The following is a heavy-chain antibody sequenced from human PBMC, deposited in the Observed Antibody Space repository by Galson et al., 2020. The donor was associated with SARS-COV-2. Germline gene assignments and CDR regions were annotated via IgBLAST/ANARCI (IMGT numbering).Heavy chain of an antibody. CDR3: VKDPWEADYYYDYEGVAS. CDR2: IYYRGGT. CDR1: GGSVSSGSYY. Sequence: SETLSLTCTVSGGSVSSGSYYCSWIRQPPGKGLEWIGYIYYRGGTTYNPSLKHRVTISVDTSKNHFSLNLSSVTAADTAVYYCVKDPWEADYYYDYEGVASWGQGTLVTVSS. V-gene: IGHV4-61*03. J-gene: IGHJ4*02. D-gene: IGHD4-17*01.